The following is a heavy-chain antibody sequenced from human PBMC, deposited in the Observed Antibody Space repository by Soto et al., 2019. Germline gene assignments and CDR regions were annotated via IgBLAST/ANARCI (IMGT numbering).Heavy chain of an antibody. Sequence: QVQLVQSGGEVKKPRASVKFSCRASVYAFASYVSSWGRQAPGQGLDHMGWISGYNGKTNYEQKFNGRVTMTTDTSTSTVYMELRSRTSDDTEMYYCSNFQVVQGASWFDPWGQGTLVTVSS. J-gene: IGHJ5*02. CDR1: VYAFASYV. D-gene: IGHD2-2*01. CDR3: SNFQVVQGASWFDP. V-gene: IGHV1-18*04. CDR2: ISGYNGKT.